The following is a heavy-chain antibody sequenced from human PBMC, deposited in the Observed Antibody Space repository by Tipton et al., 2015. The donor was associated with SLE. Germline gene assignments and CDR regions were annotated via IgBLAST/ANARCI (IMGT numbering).Heavy chain of an antibody. Sequence: TLSLTCTVSGGSISSHYWSWIRQPPGKGLEWIGYIYYSGSTNYNPSLKSRVSISVDTSKNQFSLKLNSVTAADTAVYYCARDRYYGSGSLGSNYYYMDVWGKGTTVTVSS. CDR1: GGSISSHY. CDR2: IYYSGST. J-gene: IGHJ6*03. V-gene: IGHV4-59*11. D-gene: IGHD3-10*01. CDR3: ARDRYYGSGSLGSNYYYMDV.